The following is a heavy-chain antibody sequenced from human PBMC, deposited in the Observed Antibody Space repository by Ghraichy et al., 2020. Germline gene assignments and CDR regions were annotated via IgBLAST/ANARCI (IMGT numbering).Heavy chain of an antibody. V-gene: IGHV1-18*01. CDR1: GYTFTSYG. Sequence: ASVKVSCKASGYTFTSYGISWVRQAPGQGLEWMGWISAYNGNTNYAQKLQGRVTMTTDTSTSTAYMELRSLRSDDTAVYYCARNGLELQSYYYYYMDVWGKGTTVTVSS. D-gene: IGHD1-7*01. CDR2: ISAYNGNT. CDR3: ARNGLELQSYYYYYMDV. J-gene: IGHJ6*03.